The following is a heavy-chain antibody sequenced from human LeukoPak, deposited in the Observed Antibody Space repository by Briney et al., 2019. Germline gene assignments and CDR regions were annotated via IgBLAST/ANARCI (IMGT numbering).Heavy chain of an antibody. CDR2: ISYDGSNT. CDR3: GRGSSGNSYVGGVDY. CDR1: GFTFSSYA. V-gene: IGHV3-30*04. D-gene: IGHD3-22*01. Sequence: PGGSLRLSCAASGFTFSSYAIHWVRQAPGKGPEWVAVISYDGSNTYYADSVKGRFTISRDNSKNTLYLQMNSLRAEDTAVYYCGRGSSGNSYVGGVDYWGQGTLVTVSS. J-gene: IGHJ4*02.